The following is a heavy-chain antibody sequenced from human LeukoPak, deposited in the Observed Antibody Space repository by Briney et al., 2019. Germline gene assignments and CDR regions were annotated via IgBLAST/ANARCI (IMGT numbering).Heavy chain of an antibody. J-gene: IGHJ5*02. Sequence: PSETLSLTCTVSGGSISSYYWSWIRLPPGKGLEWIGYIYYTGSTNNNPSLNSRGTISVDTSKNQFSLKLSSVTAADTAMYYCARHGVRGFGWFDPWGQGTLVTVSS. CDR2: IYYTGST. CDR3: ARHGVRGFGWFDP. V-gene: IGHV4-59*08. D-gene: IGHD3-10*01. CDR1: GGSISSYY.